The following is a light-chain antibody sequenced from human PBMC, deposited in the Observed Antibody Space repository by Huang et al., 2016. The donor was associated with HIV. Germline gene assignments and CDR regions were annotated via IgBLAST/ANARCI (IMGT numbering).Light chain of an antibody. CDR1: QSVSSY. V-gene: IGKV3-11*01. CDR2: DAS. J-gene: IGKJ3*01. Sequence: EVVLTQSPATLSLSPGERATLSCRASQSVSSYLAWYQQKPGQAPRRLIYDASNRATGIPARFSGRGSGTDFTLTISSLEPEDFAVYYCQQRSNWPLTFGPGTKVEIK. CDR3: QQRSNWPLT.